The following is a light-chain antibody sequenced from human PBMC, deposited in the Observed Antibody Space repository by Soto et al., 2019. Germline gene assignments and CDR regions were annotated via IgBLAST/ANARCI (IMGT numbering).Light chain of an antibody. Sequence: QSVLTQPPSASGSPGQSVTISCTGTSSDVGGYNYVSWYQQHPGKAPKLMIYEVTKRPSGVPDRFSGSKSGNTASLTVSGLQAEDEADYYCNSYTNSNTYVFGSGTKLTVL. CDR3: NSYTNSNTYV. J-gene: IGLJ1*01. CDR2: EVT. V-gene: IGLV2-8*01. CDR1: SSDVGGYNY.